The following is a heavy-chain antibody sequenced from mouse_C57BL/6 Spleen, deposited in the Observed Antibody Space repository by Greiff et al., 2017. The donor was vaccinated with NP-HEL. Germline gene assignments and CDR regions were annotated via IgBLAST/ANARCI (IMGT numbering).Heavy chain of an antibody. J-gene: IGHJ3*01. D-gene: IGHD4-1*01. CDR2: IDPSDSYT. V-gene: IGHV1-50*01. Sequence: QVQLQQPGAELVKPGASVKLSCKASGYTFTSYWMQWVKQRPGQGLEWIGEIDPSDSYTNYNQKFKGKATLTVDTSSSTAYMQLSSLTSEDSAVYYCARKYWDQNWGQGTLVTVSA. CDR3: ARKYWDQN. CDR1: GYTFTSYW.